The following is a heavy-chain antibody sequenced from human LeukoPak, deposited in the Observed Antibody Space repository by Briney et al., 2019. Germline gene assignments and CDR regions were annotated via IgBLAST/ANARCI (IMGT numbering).Heavy chain of an antibody. Sequence: PGGDLRLSCAASGLTVSSYMSWVRQAPGKGLEWVSVIYSGGSIYYADSVKGRFTISRDKSKNTLYLQMNSLRAEDTAVYYCARPPYGGVDYWGQGTLFTVSP. CDR1: GLTVSSY. CDR2: IYSGGSI. CDR3: ARPPYGGVDY. J-gene: IGHJ4*02. V-gene: IGHV3-66*04. D-gene: IGHD4-23*01.